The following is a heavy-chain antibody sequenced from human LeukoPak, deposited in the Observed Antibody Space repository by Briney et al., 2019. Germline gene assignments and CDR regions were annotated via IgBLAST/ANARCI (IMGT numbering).Heavy chain of an antibody. CDR2: IYHSGST. CDR3: ARSILDTAMVLFDY. D-gene: IGHD5-18*01. V-gene: IGHV4-38-2*02. CDR1: GYSISSGYY. J-gene: IGHJ4*02. Sequence: SRTLSLTCTVSGYSISSGYYWGWIRQPPGKGLEWIGSIYHSGSTYYNPSLKSRVTISVDTSKNQFSLKLSSVTAADTAVYYCARSILDTAMVLFDYWGQGTLVTVSS.